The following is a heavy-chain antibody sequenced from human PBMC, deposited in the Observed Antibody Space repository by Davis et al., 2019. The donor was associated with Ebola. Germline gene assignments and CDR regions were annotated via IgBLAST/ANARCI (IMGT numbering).Heavy chain of an antibody. D-gene: IGHD6-19*01. V-gene: IGHV1-18*01. CDR3: ASSTSLAGRWDDPLDI. Sequence: ASVKVSCKPSGHTFTTSSINWVRQAPGQGLDWLGWISADNGNTKYAQKFQGRVTLTTNTSTTTVHMDLRSLRPDDTALYYCASSTSLAGRWDDPLDIWGQGTIVTVS. CDR2: ISADNGNT. CDR1: GHTFTTSS. J-gene: IGHJ3*02.